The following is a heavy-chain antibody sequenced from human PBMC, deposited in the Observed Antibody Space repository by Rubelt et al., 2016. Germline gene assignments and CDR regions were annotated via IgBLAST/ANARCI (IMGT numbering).Heavy chain of an antibody. J-gene: IGHJ5*02. D-gene: IGHD2-15*01. CDR1: GGSISSGGYY. CDR3: ARGRDIVVVVAATGWFDP. CDR2: IYYSGST. V-gene: IGHV4-31*03. Sequence: QVQLQESGPGLVKPSQTLSLTCTVSGGSISSGGYYWSWIRQHPGKGLEWIGYIYYSGSTYYNPSLMSRVTISVDTSKNQCSLKLSSVTAADTAVYYCARGRDIVVVVAATGWFDPWGQGTLVTVSS.